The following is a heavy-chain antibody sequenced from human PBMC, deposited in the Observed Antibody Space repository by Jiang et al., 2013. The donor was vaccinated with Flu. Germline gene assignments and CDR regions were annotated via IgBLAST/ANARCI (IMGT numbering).Heavy chain of an antibody. V-gene: IGHV1-18*01. J-gene: IGHJ4*02. CDR1: GYTFNTYD. Sequence: EVKKPGASVKVSCKASGYTFNTYDISWVRQAPGQGLEWMGWISGNNGKTHYAEKLQDRVTMTTDTSTGTAYMELRSLRSDDTAVYYCARDRWAYYDSYGYDSWGQGTLVTVPS. CDR3: ARDRWAYYDSYGYDS. D-gene: IGHD3-22*01. CDR2: ISGNNGKT.